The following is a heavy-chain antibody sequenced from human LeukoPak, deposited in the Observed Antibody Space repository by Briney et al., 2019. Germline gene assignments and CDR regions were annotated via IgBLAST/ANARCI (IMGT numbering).Heavy chain of an antibody. Sequence: SETLSLTCAVYGGSFSYYYWSWIRQPPGKGLEWIGEINHSGSTNYNPSLKSRVTISVDTSKNQFSLKLSSVTAADTAAYYCARYVTAPFAAFDIWGQGRMVTVSS. CDR3: ARYVTAPFAAFDI. D-gene: IGHD3-10*02. CDR2: INHSGST. V-gene: IGHV4-34*01. CDR1: GGSFSYYY. J-gene: IGHJ3*02.